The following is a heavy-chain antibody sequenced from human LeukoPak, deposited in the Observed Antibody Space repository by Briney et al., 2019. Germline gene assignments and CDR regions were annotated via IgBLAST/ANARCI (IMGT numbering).Heavy chain of an antibody. CDR2: INWNGGST. CDR3: ARSLGSSGYQDY. D-gene: IGHD3-22*01. Sequence: GGSLRLSCAASGFTFDDYGMSWVHQAPGKGLEWVSGINWNGGSTGYADSVKGRFTISRDNAKNTVYLQMNSLRAEDTAVYYCARSLGSSGYQDYWGQGTLVTVSS. CDR1: GFTFDDYG. V-gene: IGHV3-20*04. J-gene: IGHJ4*02.